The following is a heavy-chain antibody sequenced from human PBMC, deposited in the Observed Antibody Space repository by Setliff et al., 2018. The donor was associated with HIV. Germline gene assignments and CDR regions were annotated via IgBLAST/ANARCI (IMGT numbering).Heavy chain of an antibody. J-gene: IGHJ4*02. D-gene: IGHD6-6*01. CDR3: ARDIAAWGYFDY. CDR1: GYNFINYG. V-gene: IGHV1-18*01. Sequence: ASVKVSCKASGYNFINYGISWVRQAPGQGLEWMGWISVFNGDTTYAQNLQGRFTMTTDTSTSTAYMELRSLRSDDTAVYYCARDIAAWGYFDYWGQGTLVTAPQ. CDR2: ISVFNGDT.